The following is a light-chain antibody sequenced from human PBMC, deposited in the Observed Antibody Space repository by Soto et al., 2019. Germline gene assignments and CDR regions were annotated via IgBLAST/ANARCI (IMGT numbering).Light chain of an antibody. CDR2: RAS. CDR1: QNIYSN. V-gene: IGKV3-15*01. J-gene: IGKJ1*01. CDR3: LQYHNLWA. Sequence: IVMTQSGATLSVTQGERATLSCRASQNIYSNVAWYQQRPGQAPRLLIYRASTRATGIPARFSGSGSGTEFTLTIISLQSEDFTVYSCLQYHNLWAFGQGTRVAIK.